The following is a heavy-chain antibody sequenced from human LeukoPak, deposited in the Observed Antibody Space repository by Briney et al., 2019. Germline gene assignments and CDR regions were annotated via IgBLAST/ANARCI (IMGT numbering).Heavy chain of an antibody. CDR3: ARASATAFDY. Sequence: PGGSLRLSCGASRFTFSSYSMSWVRQAPGKGLEWISSISSDSTHIYYADSVKGRFTISRDNAKNTLYLQMNSLRAEDTAVYYCARASATAFDYWGQGTLVTVSS. V-gene: IGHV3-21*01. CDR2: ISSDSTHI. J-gene: IGHJ4*02. D-gene: IGHD1-26*01. CDR1: RFTFSSYS.